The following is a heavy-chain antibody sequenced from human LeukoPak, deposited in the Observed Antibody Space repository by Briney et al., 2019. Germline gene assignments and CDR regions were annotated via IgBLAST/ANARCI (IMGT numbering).Heavy chain of an antibody. J-gene: IGHJ4*02. Sequence: ASVKVSCKASGYTFTGYYMHWVRQAPGQGLEWMGWINPNSGGTNYAQKLQGRVTMTTDTSTSTAYMELRSLRSDDTAVYYCARESRPMCSSTSCYPAYWGQGTLVTVSS. CDR3: ARESRPMCSSTSCYPAY. CDR1: GYTFTGYY. V-gene: IGHV1-2*02. CDR2: INPNSGGT. D-gene: IGHD2-2*01.